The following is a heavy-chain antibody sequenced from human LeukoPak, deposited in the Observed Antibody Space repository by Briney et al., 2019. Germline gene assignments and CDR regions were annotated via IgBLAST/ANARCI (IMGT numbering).Heavy chain of an antibody. Sequence: GGSLRLSCAASGFTFSSYAMHRVRQAPGKGLEGVAVISYDGNNKYYADSVKGRFTISRDNSKNTLDLQMNSLRAEDTAVYYCARDPLDRSGWSSICDYWGQGTLVTVSS. D-gene: IGHD6-19*01. V-gene: IGHV3-30-3*01. J-gene: IGHJ4*02. CDR1: GFTFSSYA. CDR3: ARDPLDRSGWSSICDY. CDR2: ISYDGNNK.